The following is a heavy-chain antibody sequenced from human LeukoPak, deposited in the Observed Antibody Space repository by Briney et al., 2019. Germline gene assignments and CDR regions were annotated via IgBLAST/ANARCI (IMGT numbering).Heavy chain of an antibody. Sequence: SVKASCKASGGTFSSYTISWVRQAPGQGLEWMGRIIPILGIANYAQKFQGRVTITADKSTSTAYMELSSLRSEDAAVYYCARSGALAAMVKYYYYYMDVWGKGTTVTVSS. V-gene: IGHV1-69*02. CDR1: GGTFSSYT. CDR2: IIPILGIA. CDR3: ARSGALAAMVKYYYYYMDV. D-gene: IGHD2-2*01. J-gene: IGHJ6*03.